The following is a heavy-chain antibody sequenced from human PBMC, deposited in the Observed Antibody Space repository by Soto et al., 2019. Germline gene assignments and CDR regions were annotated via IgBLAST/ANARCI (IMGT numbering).Heavy chain of an antibody. D-gene: IGHD2-15*01. CDR2: FDPEDGET. J-gene: IGHJ3*02. V-gene: IGHV1-24*01. CDR3: ATAVVVVAATPYAFDI. CDR1: GYTLTELS. Sequence: SCKVSGYTLTELSMHWVRQAPGKGLEWMGGFDPEDGETIYAQKFQGRVTMTEDTSTDTAYMELSSLRSEDTAVYYCATAVVVVAATPYAFDIWGQGTMVTVSS.